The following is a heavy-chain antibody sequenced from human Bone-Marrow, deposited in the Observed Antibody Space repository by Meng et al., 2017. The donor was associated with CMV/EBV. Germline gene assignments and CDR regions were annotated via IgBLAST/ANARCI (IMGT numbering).Heavy chain of an antibody. CDR1: GGSFSGYY. V-gene: IGHV4-34*01. D-gene: IGHD1-26*01. Sequence: SETLSLTCAVYGGSFSGYYWSWIRQPPGKGLEWIGEINHSGSTNYNPSLKSRVTISVDKSKNQLSLRLTSVTAADTAVYYCASESATYLGGRIYYHGMDVWGQGTTVTVSS. CDR2: INHSGST. J-gene: IGHJ6*02. CDR3: ASESATYLGGRIYYHGMDV.